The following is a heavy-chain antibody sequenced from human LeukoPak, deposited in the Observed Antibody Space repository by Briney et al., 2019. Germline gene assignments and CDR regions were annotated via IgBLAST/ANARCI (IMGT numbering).Heavy chain of an antibody. D-gene: IGHD3-22*01. Sequence: ASVKVSCKASGYTFTGYYMHWVRQAPGQGLEWMGWINPNSGGTNYAQKFQGRVTMTRDTSISTAYMEPSRLRSDDTAVYYCARADLTYYYDSSGYYRYRNNWFDPWGQGPWSPSPQ. CDR2: INPNSGGT. CDR1: GYTFTGYY. CDR3: ARADLTYYYDSSGYYRYRNNWFDP. J-gene: IGHJ5*02. V-gene: IGHV1-2*02.